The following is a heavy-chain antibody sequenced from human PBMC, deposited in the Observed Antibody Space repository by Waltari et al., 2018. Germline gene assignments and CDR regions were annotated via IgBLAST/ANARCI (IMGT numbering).Heavy chain of an antibody. J-gene: IGHJ6*03. V-gene: IGHV3-48*03. CDR3: ARPSTEYYYYYYYMDV. Sequence: EVQVVESGGGLVQPGGSLRLSCVASVFTFSNYAMTWVRQAPVKGLEWVSYISNSGSTTYYADSVKGRFTISRDNAKNSMYLEMDSLRAEDTAVYYCARPSTEYYYYYYYMDVWGKGTTVTVS. CDR2: ISNSGSTT. CDR1: VFTFSNYA.